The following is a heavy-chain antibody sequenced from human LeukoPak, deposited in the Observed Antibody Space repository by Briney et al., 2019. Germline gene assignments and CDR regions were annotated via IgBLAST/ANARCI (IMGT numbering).Heavy chain of an antibody. Sequence: SETLSLTCAVYGGSLSGYYWSWIRQPPGKGLEWIGEINHSGSTNYNPSLKSRVTISVDTSKNQFSLKLSSVTAADTAVYYCASPIIAVAGTDYYGMDVWGHGTTVTVSS. D-gene: IGHD6-19*01. CDR3: ASPIIAVAGTDYYGMDV. CDR1: GGSLSGYY. J-gene: IGHJ6*02. V-gene: IGHV4-34*01. CDR2: INHSGST.